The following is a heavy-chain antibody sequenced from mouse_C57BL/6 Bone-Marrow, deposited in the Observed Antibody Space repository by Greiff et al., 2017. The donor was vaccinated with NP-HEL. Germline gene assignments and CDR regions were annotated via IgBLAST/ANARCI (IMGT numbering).Heavy chain of an antibody. J-gene: IGHJ3*01. CDR3: ARSLYSIHFAY. CDR1: GYTFTSYW. V-gene: IGHV1-50*01. D-gene: IGHD2-5*01. CDR2: IDTSDSYT. Sequence: VQLQQPGAELVKPGASVKLSCKASGYTFTSYWMQWVKQRPGQGLEWIGEIDTSDSYTNYNQKFKGKATLTVDTSSSTAYMQLSSLTSEDSAVYYCARSLYSIHFAYWGQGTLVTVSA.